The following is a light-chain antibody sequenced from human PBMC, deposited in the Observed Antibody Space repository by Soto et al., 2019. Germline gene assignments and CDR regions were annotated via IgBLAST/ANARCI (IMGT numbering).Light chain of an antibody. CDR1: ESVSRN. V-gene: IGKV3-15*01. CDR2: DAS. J-gene: IGKJ4*01. CDR3: QQYNQWPHP. Sequence: ELVMTQSPATLSVCPGERATLSFRASESVSRNLAWYQQKPGQAPRLLIYDASTRATGIPDRFSASGSGTEFTLTITSLQSEDFAVYYCQQYNQWPHPFGGGTKVDIK.